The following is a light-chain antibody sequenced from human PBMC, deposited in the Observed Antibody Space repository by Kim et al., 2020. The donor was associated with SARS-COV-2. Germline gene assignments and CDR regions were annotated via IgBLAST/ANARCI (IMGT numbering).Light chain of an antibody. CDR2: AKN. CDR3: NSRESSGTSYV. CDR1: SLRTFY. Sequence: SSELTQDPAVSVALGQTVRITCQGDSLRTFYASWYQQRPGQAPVLVIYAKNNRPSGIPDRFSGSSAGNTASLTITGAQAEDEADYYCNSRESSGTSYVFGSGTKVTVL. V-gene: IGLV3-19*01. J-gene: IGLJ1*01.